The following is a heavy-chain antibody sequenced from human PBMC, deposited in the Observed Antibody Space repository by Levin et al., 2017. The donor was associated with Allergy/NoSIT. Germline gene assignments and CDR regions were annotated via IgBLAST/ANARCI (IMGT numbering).Heavy chain of an antibody. CDR2: ISDDAKSQ. CDR3: VKELMAFGPFDY. J-gene: IGHJ4*02. CDR1: GFSFSKCG. V-gene: IGHV3-30*18. Sequence: QSGESLKISCVASGFSFSKCGMHWVRQTPGKGLEWVAGISDDAKSQSYPDSVRGRLTVSRDNLKNTLYLQMNSLTTEDTAVYHCVKELMAFGPFDYWGQGTPVTVSS. D-gene: IGHD2-8*01.